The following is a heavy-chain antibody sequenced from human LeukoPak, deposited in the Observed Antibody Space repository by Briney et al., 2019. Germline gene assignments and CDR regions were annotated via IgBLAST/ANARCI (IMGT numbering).Heavy chain of an antibody. CDR1: W. D-gene: IGHD3-22*01. J-gene: IGHJ5*02. V-gene: IGHV5-51*01. CDR2: IHPSYYNT. Sequence: WIGWVRQMPGKGLEWMGIIHPSYYNTLYTPSFQGQITISADRSINTAYLQWSSLQASDTAIYYCARRHYYDTEFDPWGREPWSPSPQ. CDR3: ARRHYYDTEFDP.